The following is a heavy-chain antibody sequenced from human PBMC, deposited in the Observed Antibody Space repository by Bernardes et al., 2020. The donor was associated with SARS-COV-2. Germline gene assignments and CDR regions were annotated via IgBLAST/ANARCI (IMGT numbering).Heavy chain of an antibody. J-gene: IGHJ6*02. CDR3: AAHSYGSGWYGYYGMDV. V-gene: IGHV1-58*01. Sequence: SVKVSCKASGFTFTSSAVQWVRQARGQRLEWIGWIVVGSGNTNYAQKFQERVTITRDMSTSTAYMELSSLRSEDTAVYYCAAHSYGSGWYGYYGMDVWGQGTTVTVSS. D-gene: IGHD6-19*01. CDR2: IVVGSGNT. CDR1: GFTFTSSA.